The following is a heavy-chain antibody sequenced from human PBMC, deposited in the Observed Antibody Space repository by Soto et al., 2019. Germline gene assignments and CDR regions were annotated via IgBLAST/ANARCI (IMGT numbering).Heavy chain of an antibody. Sequence: QVQLVQSGAEVKKPGASVKVSCKASGYTFTSYGISWVRQAPGQGLEWMGWISAYSGNTKYAQKFQGRVTMTTDTSTSTADMELRSLRSVDTAVYYCAREPNYFDYWGQGTLVTVSS. CDR1: GYTFTSYG. J-gene: IGHJ4*02. CDR2: ISAYSGNT. V-gene: IGHV1-18*01. CDR3: AREPNYFDY.